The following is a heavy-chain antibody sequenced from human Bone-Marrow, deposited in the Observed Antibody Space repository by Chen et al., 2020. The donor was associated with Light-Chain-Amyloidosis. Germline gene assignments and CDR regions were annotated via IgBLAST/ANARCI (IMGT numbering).Heavy chain of an antibody. J-gene: IGHJ3*02. D-gene: IGHD3-10*01. Sequence: EVQLVESGGGLVQPGGSLRLSCAASGFPFSTYWMSWVRQPPGKGLEWVANIKQDGSEIHYVDSVKGRFTVSRDNAKNSLYLQMNTLRADDTAVYYFARGDYYGYLDAFDIWGQGTMVTVSS. V-gene: IGHV3-7*01. CDR1: GFPFSTYW. CDR3: ARGDYYGYLDAFDI. CDR2: IKQDGSEI.